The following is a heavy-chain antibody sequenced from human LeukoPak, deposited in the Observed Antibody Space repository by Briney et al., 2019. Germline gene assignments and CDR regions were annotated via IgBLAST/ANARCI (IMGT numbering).Heavy chain of an antibody. Sequence: PSETLSLTCTVSGGSISSSGAYYWSWIRQHPGKGLEYIGYIYRTGSNYHNPSLKSRATISVDTSTNQFSLKLTSVTAADTAVYFCARLAQLGGSVFFDFWAQGSLVTVSA. D-gene: IGHD3-10*01. J-gene: IGHJ4*02. CDR1: GGSISSSGAYY. V-gene: IGHV4-31*03. CDR2: IYRTGSN. CDR3: ARLAQLGGSVFFDF.